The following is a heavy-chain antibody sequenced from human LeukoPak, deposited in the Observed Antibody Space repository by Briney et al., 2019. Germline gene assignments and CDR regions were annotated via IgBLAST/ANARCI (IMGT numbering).Heavy chain of an antibody. Sequence: GESLKISCKGSGYSFTSYWIGWVRQMPGKGLEWMGVIYPGDSDTTYSPSFQGQVTISADKSISTAYLQWSSLKASDTAMYYCARLKYSSSWYISFDYWGQGTLVTVSS. D-gene: IGHD6-13*01. CDR2: IYPGDSDT. CDR3: ARLKYSSSWYISFDY. V-gene: IGHV5-51*01. CDR1: GYSFTSYW. J-gene: IGHJ4*02.